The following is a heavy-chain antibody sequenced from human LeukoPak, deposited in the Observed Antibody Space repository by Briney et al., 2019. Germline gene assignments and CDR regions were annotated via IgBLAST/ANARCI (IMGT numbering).Heavy chain of an antibody. V-gene: IGHV3-23*01. CDR2: ISGNGGST. Sequence: PGGSLRLSCAASGFTFSSYAMSWVRQAPGKGLEWVSAISGNGGSTYYAGSVKGRFTISRDNSKNTLYLQMNSLRAEDTAVYYCASHHYYDSSGLDDYFDYWGQGALVTVSS. J-gene: IGHJ4*02. D-gene: IGHD3-22*01. CDR1: GFTFSSYA. CDR3: ASHHYYDSSGLDDYFDY.